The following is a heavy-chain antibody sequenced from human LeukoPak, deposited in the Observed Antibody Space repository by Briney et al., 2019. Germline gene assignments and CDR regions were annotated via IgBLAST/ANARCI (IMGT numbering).Heavy chain of an antibody. CDR1: GGSFSGYY. V-gene: IGHV4-59*08. D-gene: IGHD3-22*01. J-gene: IGHJ4*02. CDR2: IYYSGST. Sequence: SETLSLTCAVYGGSFSGYYWSWIRQPPGKGLEWIGYIYYSGSTNYNPSLKSRVTISVDTSKNQFSLKLSSVTAADTAVYYCARQPVTMIAEDYFDYWGQGTLVTVSS. CDR3: ARQPVTMIAEDYFDY.